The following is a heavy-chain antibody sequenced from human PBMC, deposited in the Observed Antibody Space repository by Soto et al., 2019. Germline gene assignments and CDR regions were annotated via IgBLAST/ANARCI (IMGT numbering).Heavy chain of an antibody. V-gene: IGHV1-18*01. Sequence: QVQLVQSGAEVKKPGASVKVSCKASGYTFTNYGITWVRQAPGQGPEWMGWISGYNGNTKYAQTLQDRVTMTTDKSTSTVYMQLRSLRSDDTAVYYCARGGSSWSAEYYQHWGQGTLVIVSS. CDR3: ARGGSSWSAEYYQH. J-gene: IGHJ1*01. D-gene: IGHD6-13*01. CDR1: GYTFTNYG. CDR2: ISGYNGNT.